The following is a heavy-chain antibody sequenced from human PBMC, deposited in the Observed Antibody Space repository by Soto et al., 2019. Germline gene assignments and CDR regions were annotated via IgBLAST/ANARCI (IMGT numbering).Heavy chain of an antibody. CDR3: VRPLPSGQTHARDV. Sequence: PGGSLRLSCAASGFTFSSYSMNWVRQAPGKGLEWASVIYNDGTTYYSQSVEGRFTISRDTSKNTLYLQMDRLRDEDTAVYYCVRPLPSGQTHARDVWGQGTTVTVSS. D-gene: IGHD3-10*01. V-gene: IGHV3-53*01. CDR2: IYNDGTT. J-gene: IGHJ6*02. CDR1: GFTFSSYS.